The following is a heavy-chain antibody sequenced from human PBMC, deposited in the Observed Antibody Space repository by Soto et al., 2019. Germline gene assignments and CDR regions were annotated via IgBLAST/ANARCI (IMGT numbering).Heavy chain of an antibody. Sequence: GGSLRLSCAASGFTFSSYAMHWVRQAPGKGLEWVAVISYDGSNKYYADSVKGRFTISRDNSKNTLYLQMNSLRAEDTAVYYCARGLDDYGDLRRHYYYYGMDVWGQGTTVTVSS. CDR2: ISYDGSNK. CDR3: ARGLDDYGDLRRHYYYYGMDV. V-gene: IGHV3-30-3*01. CDR1: GFTFSSYA. J-gene: IGHJ6*02. D-gene: IGHD4-17*01.